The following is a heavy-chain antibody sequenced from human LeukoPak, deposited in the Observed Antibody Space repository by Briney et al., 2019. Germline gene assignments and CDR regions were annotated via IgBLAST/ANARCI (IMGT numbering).Heavy chain of an antibody. CDR3: AKAVAGLDY. J-gene: IGHJ4*02. CDR2: ISYDGRNK. D-gene: IGHD6-19*01. V-gene: IGHV3-30*18. Sequence: GGSLRLSCAASGFTFSRNDMHWVRQAPGKGLEWVAVISYDGRNKYYADSVKGRFTISRDNSKNTLYLQMNSLRADDTAVYYCAKAVAGLDYWGQGTLDTVSS. CDR1: GFTFSRND.